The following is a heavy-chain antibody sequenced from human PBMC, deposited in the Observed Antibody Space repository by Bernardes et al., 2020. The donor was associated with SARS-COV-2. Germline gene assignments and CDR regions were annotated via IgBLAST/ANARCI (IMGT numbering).Heavy chain of an antibody. CDR2: ISWYRGNT. D-gene: IGHD1-1*01. J-gene: IGHJ4*02. Sequence: AKVTCWTSGYKFAEYGISWVRHAPRQGLDWMGWISWYRGNTQYNQKIQDRVTVTIETLRRIGRMEMRSMTYDDTAVYFCVRGSWVAPTGTRGGDFWGQGTLVTVSS. CDR3: VRGSWVAPTGTRGGDF. V-gene: IGHV1-18*04. CDR1: GYKFAEYG.